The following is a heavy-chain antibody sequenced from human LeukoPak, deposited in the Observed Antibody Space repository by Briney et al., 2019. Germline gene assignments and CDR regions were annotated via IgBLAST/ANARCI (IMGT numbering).Heavy chain of an antibody. CDR3: ARLAIGPASGYFNYYYYGMDV. D-gene: IGHD5-12*01. CDR2: IYYSGST. Sequence: SETLSLTCTVSGGSISSGGYYWSWIRQHPGKGLEWIGYIYYSGSTYYNPSLKSRVTISVDTSKNQLSLKLSSVTAADTAVYYCARLAIGPASGYFNYYYYGMDVWGQGTTVTVSS. CDR1: GGSISSGGYY. V-gene: IGHV4-31*03. J-gene: IGHJ6*02.